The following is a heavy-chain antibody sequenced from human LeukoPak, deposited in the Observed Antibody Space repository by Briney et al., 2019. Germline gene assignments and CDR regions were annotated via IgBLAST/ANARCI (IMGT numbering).Heavy chain of an antibody. CDR3: ARVPPYCSTTTCYAPFDY. V-gene: IGHV1-69*01. J-gene: IGHJ4*02. Sequence: SVKVSCKASGGTFSNFAVIWVRQAPGQGLEWMGGIIPVFGATTYAENFQDRVTITADESTGTAYMELSSLKSDDTAVYYCARVPPYCSTTTCYAPFDYWGQGTLVTVSS. CDR1: GGTFSNFA. D-gene: IGHD2-2*01. CDR2: IIPVFGAT.